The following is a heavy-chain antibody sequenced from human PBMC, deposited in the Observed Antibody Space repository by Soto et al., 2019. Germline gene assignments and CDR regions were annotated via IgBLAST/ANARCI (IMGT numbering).Heavy chain of an antibody. J-gene: IGHJ6*02. CDR1: GGSFSGYY. CDR2: INHSGST. Sequence: SSETLSLTCAVYGGSFSGYYGSWIRQPPGKGLEWIGEINHSGSTNYNPSLKSRVTMSVDTSKNQFSLKLSSVTSADTAVYYCVSCRGWGITMVRGAKYGMDVWGQGTTVTVSS. D-gene: IGHD3-10*01. CDR3: VSCRGWGITMVRGAKYGMDV. V-gene: IGHV4-34*01.